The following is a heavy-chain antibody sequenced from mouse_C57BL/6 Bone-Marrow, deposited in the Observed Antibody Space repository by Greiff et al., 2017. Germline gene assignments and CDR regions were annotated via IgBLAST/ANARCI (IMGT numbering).Heavy chain of an antibody. CDR3: ARHEEGLWYPFAY. CDR2: FYPGSGRI. CDR1: GYTFTEYT. V-gene: IGHV1-62-2*01. J-gene: IGHJ3*01. Sequence: VQLQQSGAELVKPGASVKLSCKASGYTFTEYTIHRVKPRSGQGLEWIGWFYPGSGRIKYNKKFKDKATLTADQSSSPVYMELSRLTSEDSAVYFCARHEEGLWYPFAYWGQGTLVTVSA. D-gene: IGHD2-1*01.